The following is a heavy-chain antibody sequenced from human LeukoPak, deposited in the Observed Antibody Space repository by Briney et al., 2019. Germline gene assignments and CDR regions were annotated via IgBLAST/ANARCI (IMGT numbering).Heavy chain of an antibody. CDR1: GYTFTNYA. Sequence: ASVKVSCKASGYTFTNYAVNWLRQAPGQRLEWMGWINAGNGDTKFSQNYQARVTITRDASASTAYMELSSLTSEDTAVYFCARGLWSAHRREYYFDSWGQGTLVTISS. J-gene: IGHJ4*02. D-gene: IGHD3-3*01. CDR3: ARGLWSAHRREYYFDS. CDR2: INAGNGDT. V-gene: IGHV1-3*01.